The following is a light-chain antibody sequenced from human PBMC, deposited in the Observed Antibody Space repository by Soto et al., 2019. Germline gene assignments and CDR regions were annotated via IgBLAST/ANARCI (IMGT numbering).Light chain of an antibody. J-gene: IGLJ2*01. Sequence: QSVLTQPPSVSGAPGQRVTISCTGSSSNIGAGYDVHWYQQLPGTAPKLLIYGNSNRPSGVTDRYSGSKSGTSASLAITGLQAEDEADYCCQSYDSSLSAYVVFGGGTKLTVL. CDR2: GNS. CDR3: QSYDSSLSAYVV. V-gene: IGLV1-40*01. CDR1: SSNIGAGYD.